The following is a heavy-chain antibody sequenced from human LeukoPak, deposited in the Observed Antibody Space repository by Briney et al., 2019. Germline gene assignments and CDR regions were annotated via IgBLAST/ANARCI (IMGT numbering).Heavy chain of an antibody. CDR3: ARVTRLRLGQNGMDV. D-gene: IGHD5-12*01. J-gene: IGHJ6*02. Sequence: GSLRLSCAASGFTFTSYSMNWVRQPPGKGLEWIGEINHSGSTNYNPSLKSRVTISVDTSKNQFSLKLSSVTAADTAVYYCARVTRLRLGQNGMDVWGQGTTVTVSS. V-gene: IGHV4-34*01. CDR2: INHSGST. CDR1: GFTFTSYS.